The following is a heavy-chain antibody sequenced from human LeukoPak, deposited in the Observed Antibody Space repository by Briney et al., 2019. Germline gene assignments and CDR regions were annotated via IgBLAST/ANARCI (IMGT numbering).Heavy chain of an antibody. CDR2: INHSGST. CDR3: ARGWYYYDSSGYDY. J-gene: IGHJ4*02. D-gene: IGHD3-22*01. V-gene: IGHV4-34*01. CDR1: GGSFSGYY. Sequence: PSETLSLTCAVYGGSFSGYYWSWIRQPPGKGLEWIGEINHSGSTNYNPSLKSRVTISVDTSKNQFSLKLSSVTAADTAVYYCARGWYYYDSSGYDYWGQGTLVTVSS.